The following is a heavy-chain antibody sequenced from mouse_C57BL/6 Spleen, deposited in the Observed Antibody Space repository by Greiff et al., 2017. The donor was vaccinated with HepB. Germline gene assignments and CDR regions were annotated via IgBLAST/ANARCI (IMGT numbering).Heavy chain of an antibody. CDR1: GYTFTDYE. D-gene: IGHD1-1*01. J-gene: IGHJ4*01. Sequence: VQLQESGAELVRPGASVTLSCKASGYTFTDYEMHWVKQTPVHGLEWIGAIDPETGGTAYNQKFKGKAILTADKSSSTAYMELRSLTSEDSAVYYCTRYHGSSWDYAMDYWGQGTSVTVSS. CDR2: IDPETGGT. CDR3: TRYHGSSWDYAMDY. V-gene: IGHV1-15*01.